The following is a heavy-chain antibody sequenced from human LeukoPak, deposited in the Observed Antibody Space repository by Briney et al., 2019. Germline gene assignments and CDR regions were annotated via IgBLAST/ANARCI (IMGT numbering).Heavy chain of an antibody. Sequence: GESLKISCKGSGYSFTTYWIGWVRQMPGKGLEWMGIIYPGDSDTRYSPSFQGQVTISADKSISTAYLQWSSLKASDSAMYYCARQLRRGLRYFDWLLSPFDYWGQGTLVTVSS. V-gene: IGHV5-51*01. CDR1: GYSFTTYW. CDR3: ARQLRRGLRYFDWLLSPFDY. J-gene: IGHJ4*02. D-gene: IGHD3-9*01. CDR2: IYPGDSDT.